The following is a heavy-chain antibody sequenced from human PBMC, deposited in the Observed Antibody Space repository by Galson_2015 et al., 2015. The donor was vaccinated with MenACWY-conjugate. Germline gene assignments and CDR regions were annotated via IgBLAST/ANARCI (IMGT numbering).Heavy chain of an antibody. CDR3: ARDSRVAALDKYGMDV. CDR2: ISAYNGNT. CDR1: GYSFTSYG. D-gene: IGHD6-13*01. J-gene: IGHJ6*02. Sequence: SVKVSCKASGYSFTSYGISWVRQAPGQGLEWMGWISAYNGNTNHAQKLQGRLTMTTETSTTTAYMELRSLRSDDTAVYYCARDSRVAALDKYGMDVWVQGTTVTVSS. V-gene: IGHV1-18*01.